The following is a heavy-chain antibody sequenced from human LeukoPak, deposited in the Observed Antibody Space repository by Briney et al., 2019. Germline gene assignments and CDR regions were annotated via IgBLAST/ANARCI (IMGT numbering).Heavy chain of an antibody. Sequence: GGSLRLSCAASGFTFSSYGMHWVRQAPGKGLEWVAVISYDGSNEYYADSVKGRFTISRDNSKNTLYLQMNSLRAEDTAVYYCAKGGGILYWGQGTMVTVSS. D-gene: IGHD3-10*01. CDR1: GFTFSSYG. CDR3: AKGGGILY. J-gene: IGHJ3*01. CDR2: ISYDGSNE. V-gene: IGHV3-30*18.